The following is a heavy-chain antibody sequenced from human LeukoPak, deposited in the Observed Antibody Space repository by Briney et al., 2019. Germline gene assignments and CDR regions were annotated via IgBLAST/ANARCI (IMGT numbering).Heavy chain of an antibody. CDR2: IYNTVDV. D-gene: IGHD5-18*01. V-gene: IGHV4-59*01. J-gene: IGHJ4*02. CDR3: ARGRNYDSSGYNPTYYFDS. CDR1: GGSIIGSY. Sequence: SQTLSLTCTVSGGSIIGSYWTWIRQSPGGGREYIGYIYNTVDVNYSPSLKSRVTISIDMSRTQFSLRLKSVTAADTAIYYCARGRNYDSSGYNPTYYFDSWGQGALVTVSS.